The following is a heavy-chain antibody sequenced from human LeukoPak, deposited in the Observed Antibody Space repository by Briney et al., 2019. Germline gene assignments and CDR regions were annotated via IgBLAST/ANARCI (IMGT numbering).Heavy chain of an antibody. V-gene: IGHV3-21*01. CDR1: GFTFSSFA. Sequence: PGGSLRLSCAASGFTFSSFAITWVRQAPGRGLEWVSSISSSSSYIYYADSVKGRFTISRDNAKNSLYLQMNSLRAEDTAVYYCARDGLASTHHSGMGIAAAMKNAFDIWGQGTMVTVSS. D-gene: IGHD6-13*01. CDR3: ARDGLASTHHSGMGIAAAMKNAFDI. CDR2: ISSSSSYI. J-gene: IGHJ3*02.